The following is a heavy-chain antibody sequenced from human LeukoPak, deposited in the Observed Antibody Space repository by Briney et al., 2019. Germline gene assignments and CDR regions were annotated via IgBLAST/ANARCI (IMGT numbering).Heavy chain of an antibody. Sequence: SETLSLTCAVYGGSFSDYYWSWVRQPPGKGLEWIGEIYHSGSTNYNPSLKSRVTISVDKSKNQFSLKLSSVTAADTAVYYCAREGSVVVVPAAKQGWFDPWGQGTLVTVSS. CDR3: AREGSVVVVPAAKQGWFDP. D-gene: IGHD2-2*01. V-gene: IGHV4-34*01. CDR2: IYHSGST. J-gene: IGHJ5*02. CDR1: GGSFSDYY.